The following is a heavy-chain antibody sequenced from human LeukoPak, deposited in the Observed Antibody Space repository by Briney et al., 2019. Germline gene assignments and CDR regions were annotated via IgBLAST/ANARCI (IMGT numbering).Heavy chain of an antibody. J-gene: IGHJ5*01. D-gene: IGHD4-17*01. CDR3: ARDYADYVGYFFFDS. CDR2: TSGGGETK. Sequence: RGSLRLPSAPPGFTFNNNAMNGVRQAPGKGLEWVSSTSGGGETKCYADSVKGRFTISRDNSKNTLYLQMNSLRAEDTAVYYCARDYADYVGYFFFDSWGPGTLVTVSS. CDR1: GFTFNNNA. V-gene: IGHV3-23*01.